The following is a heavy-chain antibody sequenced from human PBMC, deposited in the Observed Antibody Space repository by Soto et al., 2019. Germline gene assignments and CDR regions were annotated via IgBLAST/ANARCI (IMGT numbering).Heavy chain of an antibody. Sequence: EVQLLESGGGLVQPGGSLRLSCAASGFSFSTYAMGWDRQAPGKGLEWVSSITDNGDIRSYTDSVKGRFTVSRDNSKNTLFLQMNSLRHEDTAIYFCAKDPMPRDNYLYLDYWGQGSLVTVSS. V-gene: IGHV3-23*01. J-gene: IGHJ4*02. CDR3: AKDPMPRDNYLYLDY. CDR2: ITDNGDIR. CDR1: GFSFSTYA. D-gene: IGHD2-2*01.